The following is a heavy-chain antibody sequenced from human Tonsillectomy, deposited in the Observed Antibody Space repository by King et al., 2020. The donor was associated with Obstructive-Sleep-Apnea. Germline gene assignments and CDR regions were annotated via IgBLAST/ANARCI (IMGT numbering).Heavy chain of an antibody. Sequence: FTLKESGPTLVKPTQSLTLTCTFSGFSLSSTGVGVGWIRQSPGKALECLAVIFWDDDNRYSPSLKSRLTITKDTSKNQVVLTMTSMDPVDTGTYYCAHSQITILDYFDYWGQGTLVTVSS. D-gene: IGHD3-9*01. CDR3: AHSQITILDYFDY. CDR2: IFWDDDN. J-gene: IGHJ4*02. CDR1: GFSLSSTGVG. V-gene: IGHV2-5*02.